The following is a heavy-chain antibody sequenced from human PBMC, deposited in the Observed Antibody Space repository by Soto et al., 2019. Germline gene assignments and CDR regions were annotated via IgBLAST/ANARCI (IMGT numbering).Heavy chain of an antibody. V-gene: IGHV1-3*01. J-gene: IGHJ4*02. D-gene: IGHD3-22*01. Sequence: ASVKVSCKASVYTFTSYAMHWVRQAPGQRLEWMGWINAGNGNTKYSQKFQGRVTITRDTSASTAYMELSSLRSEDTGVYYCANGANYYDSSGYYYLGYWGQGTLVTVSS. CDR1: VYTFTSYA. CDR2: INAGNGNT. CDR3: ANGANYYDSSGYYYLGY.